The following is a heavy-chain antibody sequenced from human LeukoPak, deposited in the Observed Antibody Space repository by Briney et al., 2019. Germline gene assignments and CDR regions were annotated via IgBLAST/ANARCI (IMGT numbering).Heavy chain of an antibody. CDR1: GGSLSSYY. Sequence: PSETLSLTCTVSGGSLSSYYWSWIRQPPGKGLEWIGYIYYSGSTNYNPSLKSRVTISVDTSKNQSSLKLSSVTAADTAVYYCARGGPHIAAAGYDYWGQGTLVTVSS. CDR2: IYYSGST. J-gene: IGHJ4*02. CDR3: ARGGPHIAAAGYDY. D-gene: IGHD6-13*01. V-gene: IGHV4-59*01.